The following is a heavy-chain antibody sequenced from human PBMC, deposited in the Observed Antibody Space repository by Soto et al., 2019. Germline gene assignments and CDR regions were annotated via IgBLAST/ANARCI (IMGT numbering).Heavy chain of an antibody. CDR1: GASISSYY. CDR2: IYTSGST. CDR3: ARYSRGWSDY. J-gene: IGHJ4*02. V-gene: IGHV4-4*07. Sequence: PSETLSLTCNVSGASISSYYSNWIRQPAGKGLEWIGRIYTSGSTNYNPSLKSRVTMSVDTSKNHFSLKLSSVTAADTAVYYCARYSRGWSDYWGQGTLVTVCS. D-gene: IGHD6-19*01.